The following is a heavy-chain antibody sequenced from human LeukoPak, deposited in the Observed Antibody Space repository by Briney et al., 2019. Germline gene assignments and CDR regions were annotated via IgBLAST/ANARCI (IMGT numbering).Heavy chain of an antibody. D-gene: IGHD3-3*01. CDR1: GGTFSSYA. V-gene: IGHV1-69*01. Sequence: SVKVYCKASGGTFSSYAISWVRQAPGQGLEWMGGIIPIFGTANYAQKFQGRVTITADESTSTAYMELSSLRSEDTAVYYCARVLRFLEWPPYYYYYYGMDVWGQGTTVTVSS. CDR3: ARVLRFLEWPPYYYYYYGMDV. CDR2: IIPIFGTA. J-gene: IGHJ6*02.